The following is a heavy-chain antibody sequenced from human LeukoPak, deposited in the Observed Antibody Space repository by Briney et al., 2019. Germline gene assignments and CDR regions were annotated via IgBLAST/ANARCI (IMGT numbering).Heavy chain of an antibody. D-gene: IGHD3-10*01. Sequence: GGSLRLSCAVSGITLSNYGMSWVRQAPGKGLEWVANIKQDGSEKYYVDSVKGRFTISRDNAKNSLYLQMNSLRAEDTAVYYCARAYGSGYYFDYWGQGTLVTVSS. CDR1: GITLSNYG. J-gene: IGHJ4*02. V-gene: IGHV3-7*01. CDR2: IKQDGSEK. CDR3: ARAYGSGYYFDY.